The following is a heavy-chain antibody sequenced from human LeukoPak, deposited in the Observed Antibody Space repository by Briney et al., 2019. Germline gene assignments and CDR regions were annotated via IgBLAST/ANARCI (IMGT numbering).Heavy chain of an antibody. V-gene: IGHV3-53*01. J-gene: IGHJ6*02. Sequence: PGGSLRLSCAASGFTVSSNYMSWVRQAPGKGLEWVSVIYSGGSTYYADSVKGRFTISRDNSKNTLYLQMSSLRAEDTAVYYCARVGAASSAHYYYYGMDVWGQGTTVTVSS. CDR3: ARVGAASSAHYYYYGMDV. CDR1: GFTVSSNY. CDR2: IYSGGST. D-gene: IGHD1-26*01.